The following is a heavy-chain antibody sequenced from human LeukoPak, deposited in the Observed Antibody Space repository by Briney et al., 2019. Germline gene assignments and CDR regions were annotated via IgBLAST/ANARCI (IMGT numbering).Heavy chain of an antibody. CDR2: MNPNSGNT. CDR3: ARDYYYDSSGYYFGYYYYYMDV. J-gene: IGHJ6*03. CDR1: GYTFTSYD. Sequence: GASVKVSCKASGYTFTSYDINWVRQATGQGLEWMGWMNPNSGNTGYAQKFQGRVTMTRNTSISTAYMELSSLRSEDTAVYYCARDYYYDSSGYYFGYYYYYMDVWGKGTTVTVSS. V-gene: IGHV1-8*01. D-gene: IGHD3-22*01.